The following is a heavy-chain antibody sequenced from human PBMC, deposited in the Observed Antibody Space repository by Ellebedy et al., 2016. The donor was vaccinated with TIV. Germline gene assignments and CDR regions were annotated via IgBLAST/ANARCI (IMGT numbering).Heavy chain of an antibody. CDR1: GGSVSSGSYY. CDR3: ARDFSEDGYSSSWTFDY. D-gene: IGHD6-13*01. J-gene: IGHJ4*02. V-gene: IGHV4-61*01. CDR2: IYYSGST. Sequence: PSETLSLTCTVSGGSVSSGSYYWSWIRQPPGKGLEWIGYIYYSGSTNYNPSLKSRVTISVDTSKNQFSLKLSSVTAADTAVYYCARDFSEDGYSSSWTFDYWGQGTLVTVSS.